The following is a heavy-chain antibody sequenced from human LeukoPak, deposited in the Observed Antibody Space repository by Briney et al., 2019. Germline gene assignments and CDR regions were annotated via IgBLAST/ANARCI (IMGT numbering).Heavy chain of an antibody. Sequence: SETLSLTCTVSGGSISSYYWSWIRQPPGKGLEWIGYIYYSGSTNYNPSLKSRVTISVDTSKNQLSLKLSSVTAADTAVYYCAKAPKAYYGMDVWGQGTTVTVSS. CDR1: GGSISSYY. CDR3: AKAPKAYYGMDV. CDR2: IYYSGST. V-gene: IGHV4-59*01. J-gene: IGHJ6*02.